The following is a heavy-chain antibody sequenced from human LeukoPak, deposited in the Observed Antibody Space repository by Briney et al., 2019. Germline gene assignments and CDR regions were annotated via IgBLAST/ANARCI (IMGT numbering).Heavy chain of an antibody. Sequence: GGSLRLSCAASGFTFSSIAMSWVRQAPDKGLEWVSTISGSGGGTYYADSVKGRFTISRDDYKNTLYLQMNSMRADDTAVYYCAKDLGRYRNNFFDYWGQGNFVTVSS. J-gene: IGHJ4*02. CDR1: GFTFSSIA. D-gene: IGHD1-26*01. V-gene: IGHV3-23*01. CDR2: ISGSGGGT. CDR3: AKDLGRYRNNFFDY.